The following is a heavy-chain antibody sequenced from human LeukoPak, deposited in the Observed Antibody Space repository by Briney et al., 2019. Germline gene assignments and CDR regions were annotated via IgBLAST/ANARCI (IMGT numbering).Heavy chain of an antibody. Sequence: ASVKVSCKASGYTFTSYGISWVRQAPGQGLEWMGWINPNSGGTNYAQKFQGRVTMTRDTSISTAYMELSRLRSDDMAVYYCARDQYYAFWSGYPNPDYYYGMDVWGQGTTVTVSS. D-gene: IGHD3-3*01. CDR3: ARDQYYAFWSGYPNPDYYYGMDV. V-gene: IGHV1-2*02. CDR2: INPNSGGT. CDR1: GYTFTSYG. J-gene: IGHJ6*02.